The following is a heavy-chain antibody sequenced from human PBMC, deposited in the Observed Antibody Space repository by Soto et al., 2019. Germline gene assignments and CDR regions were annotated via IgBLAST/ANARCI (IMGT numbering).Heavy chain of an antibody. V-gene: IGHV3-30-3*01. D-gene: IGHD3-22*01. Sequence: XGSLGLSCAASGFTFSSYAMHGVRQAPGKGLEWVAVISYDGSNKYYADSVKGRFTISRDNSKNTLYLQMNSLRAEDTAVYYCARTRGHYYDLGGSTNDALDIWGQGTMVTVSS. CDR2: ISYDGSNK. J-gene: IGHJ3*02. CDR3: ARTRGHYYDLGGSTNDALDI. CDR1: GFTFSSYA.